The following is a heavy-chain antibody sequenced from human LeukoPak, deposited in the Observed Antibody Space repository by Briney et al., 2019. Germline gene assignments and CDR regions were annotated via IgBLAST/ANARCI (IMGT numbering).Heavy chain of an antibody. J-gene: IGHJ5*02. D-gene: IGHD6-13*01. CDR3: ARDLYSSSSTAFAP. Sequence: PGGSLRLSCAASGFTFSSEGMHWVRQAPGKGLEWVAVIWYDGSNKYYADSVKGRFTISRENSKNTLYLQMNSLRAEATAVYYCARDLYSSSSTAFAPWGQGTLVTVSS. V-gene: IGHV3-33*01. CDR1: GFTFSSEG. CDR2: IWYDGSNK.